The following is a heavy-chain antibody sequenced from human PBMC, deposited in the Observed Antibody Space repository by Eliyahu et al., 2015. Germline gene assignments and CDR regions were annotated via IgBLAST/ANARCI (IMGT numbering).Heavy chain of an antibody. CDR2: IYPGDSDT. CDR3: ARRADYGDSLDYYGMDV. D-gene: IGHD4-17*01. V-gene: IGHV5-51*01. Sequence: EVQLVQSGAEVXKPGESXKIXCTGSGYSXTXYWIGWVRQMPGKGLEWMGIIYPGDSDTRYSPSFQGQVTISADKSISTAYLQWSSLKASDTAMYYCARRADYGDSLDYYGMDVWGQGTTVTVSS. CDR1: GYSXTXYW. J-gene: IGHJ6*02.